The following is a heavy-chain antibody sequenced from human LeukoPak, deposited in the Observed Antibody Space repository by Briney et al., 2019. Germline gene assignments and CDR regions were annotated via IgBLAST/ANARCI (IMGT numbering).Heavy chain of an antibody. CDR2: ITWNSDNI. Sequence: GRSLRLSCAASGFTFDDYAMHWVRQVPGKGLKWVSGITWNSDNIGYADSVKGRFTISRDNARNSLYLQMNSLRAEDMALYYCAKALTSYASGFEYWGQGALVTVSS. V-gene: IGHV3-9*03. CDR3: AKALTSYASGFEY. CDR1: GFTFDDYA. D-gene: IGHD2-2*01. J-gene: IGHJ4*02.